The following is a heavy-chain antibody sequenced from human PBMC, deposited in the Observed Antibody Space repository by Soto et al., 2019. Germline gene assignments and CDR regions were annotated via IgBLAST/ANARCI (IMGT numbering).Heavy chain of an antibody. CDR3: AKEDVGGYYYSGL. CDR2: ISGSGGST. V-gene: IGHV3-23*01. CDR1: GFTFSNYA. D-gene: IGHD1-26*01. Sequence: PGGSLRLSCGASGFTFSNYAMSWVRQAPGKGLEWVSSISGSGGSTHYADSVKGRFTISRDNSKNTLYLQMNSLRAEDTAAYYCAKEDVGGYYYSGLWGQGTLVT. J-gene: IGHJ4*02.